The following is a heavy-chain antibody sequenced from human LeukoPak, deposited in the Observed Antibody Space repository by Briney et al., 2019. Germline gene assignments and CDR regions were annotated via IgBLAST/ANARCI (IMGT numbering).Heavy chain of an antibody. Sequence: LETLSLTCTVSGGSISSYYWSWFRQPPGKGLEWIGYIYYSGSTNYSPSLKSRVTISVDTSKNQFSLKLSSVTAADTAVYYCARGYSYGLRTGWFDPWGQGTLVTVSS. CDR1: GGSISSYY. D-gene: IGHD5-18*01. V-gene: IGHV4-59*01. CDR3: ARGYSYGLRTGWFDP. CDR2: IYYSGST. J-gene: IGHJ5*02.